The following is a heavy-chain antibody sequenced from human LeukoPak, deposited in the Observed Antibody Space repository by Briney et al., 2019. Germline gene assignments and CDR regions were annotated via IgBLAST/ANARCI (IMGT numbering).Heavy chain of an antibody. D-gene: IGHD1-26*01. J-gene: IGHJ4*02. Sequence: GGSLRLSCAASGFTFSSYSMNWVRQAPGKGLEWVSYISSSSSTIYYADSVKGRFTISRDNSKNTLYLQMNSLRAEDTAVYYCARDVIVGASRFDYWGQGTLVTVSS. CDR3: ARDVIVGASRFDY. CDR2: ISSSSSTI. V-gene: IGHV3-48*01. CDR1: GFTFSSYS.